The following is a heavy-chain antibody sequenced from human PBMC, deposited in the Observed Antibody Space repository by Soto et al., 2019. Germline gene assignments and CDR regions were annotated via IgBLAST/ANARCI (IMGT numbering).Heavy chain of an antibody. CDR2: INPNSGGT. Sequence: ASVKVSCKASGYTFTGYYMHWVRQAPGQGLEWMGWINPNSGGTNYAQKFQGRVTMTRDTSISTAYMELSRLRSDDTAVYYCARVKIAARPTYYFDYWGQGTLVTVSS. D-gene: IGHD6-6*01. J-gene: IGHJ4*02. V-gene: IGHV1-2*02. CDR1: GYTFTGYY. CDR3: ARVKIAARPTYYFDY.